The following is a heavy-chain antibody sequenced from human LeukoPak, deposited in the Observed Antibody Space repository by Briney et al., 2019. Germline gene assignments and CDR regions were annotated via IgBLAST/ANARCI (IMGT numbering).Heavy chain of an antibody. CDR1: GGSISSGDYY. Sequence: SETLSLTCTVSGGSISSGDYYWSWIRQPPGKGLEWIGYIYYSGSTYYTPSLKSRLTISVDTSKNQFSLKLTSVTAADTAVYYCARGDADAAMVLFDYWGQGTLVTVSS. J-gene: IGHJ4*02. CDR3: ARGDADAAMVLFDY. D-gene: IGHD5-18*01. V-gene: IGHV4-30-4*01. CDR2: IYYSGST.